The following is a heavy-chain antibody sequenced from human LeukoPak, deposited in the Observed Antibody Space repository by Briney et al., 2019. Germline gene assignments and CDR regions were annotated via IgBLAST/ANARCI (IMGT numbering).Heavy chain of an antibody. Sequence: SETLSLTCTLSGDSISSGGYCWHWFRQHPGKGLVWIGYIYSSGNTFYNPSLKSRVIISVDTSKNQFSLKLSSVTAADTALYYCAGSEAPITPPPYGMGVWGQGTKVTVS. D-gene: IGHD3-10*01. CDR1: GDSISSGGYC. CDR3: AGSEAPITPPPYGMGV. J-gene: IGHJ6*02. V-gene: IGHV4-31*03. CDR2: IYSSGNT.